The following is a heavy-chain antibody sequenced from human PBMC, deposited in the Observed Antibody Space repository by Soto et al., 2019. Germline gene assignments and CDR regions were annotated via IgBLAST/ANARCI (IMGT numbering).Heavy chain of an antibody. J-gene: IGHJ6*02. Sequence: QGQLVQSGGEVKKPGASVKVSCKASGYTFTRYGISWVRQAPGQGLEWMGWISCYNGDTKYAQKFQGRVTMTVDTSTTTAYMELRSLTSDDRAVYYCAKNGQPPYYYYGMDVWGQGTTVTVSS. V-gene: IGHV1-18*01. CDR3: AKNGQPPYYYYGMDV. CDR1: GYTFTRYG. CDR2: ISCYNGDT. D-gene: IGHD2-8*01.